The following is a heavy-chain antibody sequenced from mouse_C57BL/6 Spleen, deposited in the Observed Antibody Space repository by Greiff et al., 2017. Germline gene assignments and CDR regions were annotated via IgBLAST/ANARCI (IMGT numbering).Heavy chain of an antibody. V-gene: IGHV5-6*02. CDR3: ARSYGRSCYFDV. Sequence: DVKLVESGGDLVKPGGSLKLSCAASGFTFSSYGMSWVRQTPDKRLEWVATISSGGSYTYYPDSVKGRFTISRDNAKNTLYLQMSSLKSEDTAMYYCARSYGRSCYFDVWGTGTTVTVSS. CDR2: ISSGGSYT. J-gene: IGHJ1*03. D-gene: IGHD1-1*01. CDR1: GFTFSSYG.